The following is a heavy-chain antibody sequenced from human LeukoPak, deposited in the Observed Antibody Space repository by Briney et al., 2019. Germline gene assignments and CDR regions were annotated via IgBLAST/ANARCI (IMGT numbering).Heavy chain of an antibody. CDR2: IYHSGST. J-gene: IGHJ4*02. CDR3: ARESGRGCSGGSCFR. Sequence: PSETLSLTCTVSGGSISSSSYYWGWIRQPPGKGLAWIGEIYHSGSTNYNPSLKSRVTISVDKSNNQFSLKLSSVTAADTAVYYCARESGRGCSGGSCFRWGQGTLVTVSS. CDR1: GGSISSSSYY. V-gene: IGHV4-39*07. D-gene: IGHD2-15*01.